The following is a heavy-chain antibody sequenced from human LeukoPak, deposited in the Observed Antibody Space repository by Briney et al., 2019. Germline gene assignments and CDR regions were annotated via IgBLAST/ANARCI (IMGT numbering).Heavy chain of an antibody. V-gene: IGHV4-31*03. Sequence: PSETLSLTCTVSGGSISSGGYYWSWIRQHPGKGLESIGYIYYSGSTYYNPSLKSRVTISVDTSKNQFSLKLSSVTAADTAVYYCARDRTSAAGFDYWGQGTLVTVSS. CDR1: GGSISSGGYY. J-gene: IGHJ4*02. D-gene: IGHD6-25*01. CDR3: ARDRTSAAGFDY. CDR2: IYYSGST.